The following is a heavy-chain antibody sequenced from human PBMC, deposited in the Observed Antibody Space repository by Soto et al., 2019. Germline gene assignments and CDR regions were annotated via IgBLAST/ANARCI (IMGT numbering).Heavy chain of an antibody. D-gene: IGHD1-1*01. Sequence: GGSLRLSCAASGFTFSSYWMAWVRQAPGKGLEWVASIKQDGSEKYYVDSVKGRFTISRDNGESSLYLQLNSLRAEDTAVYYCARDGQRRFDFWGQGTLVTVSS. CDR1: GFTFSSYW. V-gene: IGHV3-7*01. J-gene: IGHJ4*02. CDR3: ARDGQRRFDF. CDR2: IKQDGSEK.